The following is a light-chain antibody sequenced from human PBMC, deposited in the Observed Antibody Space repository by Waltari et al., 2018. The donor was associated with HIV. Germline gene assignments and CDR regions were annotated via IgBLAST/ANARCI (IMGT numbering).Light chain of an antibody. J-gene: IGKJ2*03. V-gene: IGKV3-11*01. CDR2: DAS. CDR1: QSVSSY. CDR3: QQRSNWPPLYS. Sequence: EIVLTQSPATLSLSPGERATLSCRASQSVSSYLAWYQQKPGQAPRLLIYDASNRATGIPARFSGSGSVTDFTLTISTLEPEDFALYYCQQRSNWPPLYSFGQGTKLEIK.